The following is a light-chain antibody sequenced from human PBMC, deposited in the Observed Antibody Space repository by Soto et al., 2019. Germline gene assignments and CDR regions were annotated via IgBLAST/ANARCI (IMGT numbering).Light chain of an antibody. Sequence: QSALTQPRSVSGSPGQSVTISCTGTSSDVGGYNYVSWYQQHPGKAPKLMIYDVSKRPSGVPDRFSGSKSGNTASLTISGLQAEDEADYYCCSYAGSYTFASVVFCGGTKLTVL. CDR2: DVS. CDR3: CSYAGSYTFASVV. CDR1: SSDVGGYNY. J-gene: IGLJ2*01. V-gene: IGLV2-11*01.